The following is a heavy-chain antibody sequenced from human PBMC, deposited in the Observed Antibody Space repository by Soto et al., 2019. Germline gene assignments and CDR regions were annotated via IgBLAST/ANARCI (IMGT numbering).Heavy chain of an antibody. CDR2: INHSGST. V-gene: IGHV4-34*01. J-gene: IGHJ3*02. CDR1: GGSFSGSY. D-gene: IGHD6-25*01. Sequence: QLQLQQWGAGLLKPSETLSLTCAVSGGSFSGSYWSWIRQPPGKGLEWIGEINHSGSTNYNASLKSRVSISVDTSKNQFALKLSSVTAADTAVYYCARGRISSGFHDVSDIWGQGTMVTVSS. CDR3: ARGRISSGFHDVSDI.